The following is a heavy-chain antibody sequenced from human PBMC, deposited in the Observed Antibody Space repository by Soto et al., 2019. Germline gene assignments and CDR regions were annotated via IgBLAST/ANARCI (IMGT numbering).Heavy chain of an antibody. Sequence: GGSLRLSCAASGFTFSSYAMSWVRQAPGKGLEWVSAISGSGGRTYYADSVKGRFTISRDNSKNTLYLQMNSLRAEDTAVYYCAREQWLVHKYYFDYWGQGTLVTVSS. V-gene: IGHV3-23*01. J-gene: IGHJ4*02. CDR3: AREQWLVHKYYFDY. CDR1: GFTFSSYA. CDR2: ISGSGGRT. D-gene: IGHD6-19*01.